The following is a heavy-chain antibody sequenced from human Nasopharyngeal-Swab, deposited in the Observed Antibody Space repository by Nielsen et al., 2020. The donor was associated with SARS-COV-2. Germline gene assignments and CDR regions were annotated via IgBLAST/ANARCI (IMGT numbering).Heavy chain of an antibody. J-gene: IGHJ6*02. V-gene: IGHV3-21*01. Sequence: WIRQPPGKGLEWVSSISSSSSYIYYADSVKGRFTISRDNAKNSLYLQMNSLRAEDTAVYYCARTGIAAAGDTETYYYGMDVWGQGTTVTVS. D-gene: IGHD6-13*01. CDR2: ISSSSSYI. CDR3: ARTGIAAAGDTETYYYGMDV.